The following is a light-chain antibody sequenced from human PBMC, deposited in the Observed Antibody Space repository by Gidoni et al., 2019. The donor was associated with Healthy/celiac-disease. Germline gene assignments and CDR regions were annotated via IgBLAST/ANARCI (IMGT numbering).Light chain of an antibody. J-gene: IGKJ4*01. CDR3: QQYDNLPPRIT. Sequence: DIQMTQSPSSLSASVGDRVTSTCHASQDISNYLNWYQQKPGKAPKLLIYDASNLETGVPSRFSGSGSGTDFTFTISSLQPEDIATYYCQQYDNLPPRITFGGGTKVEIK. V-gene: IGKV1-33*01. CDR1: QDISNY. CDR2: DAS.